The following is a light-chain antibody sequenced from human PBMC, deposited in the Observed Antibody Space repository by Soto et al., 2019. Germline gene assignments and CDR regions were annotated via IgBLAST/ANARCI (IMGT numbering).Light chain of an antibody. CDR2: KAS. J-gene: IGKJ3*01. CDR1: QSVSSW. V-gene: IGKV1-5*03. CDR3: QQYNSYSS. Sequence: DIQMTQSPSTLSASVGDMVTITCRASQSVSSWLAWYQQKPGKAPKILIFKASSLESGVPSRFSGSGSGTEFSLTISSLQPDDFATYYCQQYNSYSSFGPGTKVDIK.